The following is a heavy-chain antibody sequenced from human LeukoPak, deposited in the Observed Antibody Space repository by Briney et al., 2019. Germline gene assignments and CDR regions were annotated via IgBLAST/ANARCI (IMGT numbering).Heavy chain of an antibody. V-gene: IGHV4-59*08. CDR1: GGSIGSYY. J-gene: IGHJ4*02. D-gene: IGHD5-18*01. CDR2: VYYSGST. CDR3: ARHRADTAMHIDY. Sequence: SETLSLTCNVSGGSIGSYYWTWVRQPPGKGLEWIGYVYYSGSTNYNPSLKSRVTISVDTSKNQFSLKLSSVTAADTAVYYCARHRADTAMHIDYWGQGTLVTVSS.